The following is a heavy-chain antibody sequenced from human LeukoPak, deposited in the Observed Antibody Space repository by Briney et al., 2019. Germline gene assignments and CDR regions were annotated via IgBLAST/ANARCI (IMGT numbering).Heavy chain of an antibody. CDR3: ARSIQLWFPDH. CDR2: INHSGST. Sequence: PSETLSLTCAVYGGSFSGYYWSWIRQPPGKGLEWIGEINHSGSTNYNPSLKSRATISVDTSKNQFSLKLSSVTAADTAVYYCARSIQLWFPDHWGQGTLVTVSS. V-gene: IGHV4-34*01. J-gene: IGHJ4*02. CDR1: GGSFSGYY. D-gene: IGHD5-18*01.